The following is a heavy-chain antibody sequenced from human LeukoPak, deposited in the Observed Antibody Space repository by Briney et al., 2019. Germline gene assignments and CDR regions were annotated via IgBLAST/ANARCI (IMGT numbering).Heavy chain of an antibody. CDR3: ARAKYSNYYYYYGMDV. CDR1: GLNFASNW. CDR2: INSGGSGT. V-gene: IGHV3-74*01. J-gene: IGHJ6*02. Sequence: GGSLRLSCAASGLNFASNWMHWVRQTPGKGLMWVSRINSGGSGTSYADSVKGRFTISRDNSKNTLYLQMNSLRAEDTAVYYCARAKYSNYYYYYGMDVWGQGTTVTVSS. D-gene: IGHD4-11*01.